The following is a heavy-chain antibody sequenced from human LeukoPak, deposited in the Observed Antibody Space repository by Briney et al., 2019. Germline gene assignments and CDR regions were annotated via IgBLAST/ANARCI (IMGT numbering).Heavy chain of an antibody. V-gene: IGHV3-33*01. CDR1: EFTFSTYA. Sequence: GGSLRLSCTAFEFTFSTYAMHWVRQAPGKGLEWVALIWSDGSKKYYIDSVKGRFTISRDNSNNTLYLQMNSLRAEDTAVYYCARVNNGNYQAPYYYYGMDVWGQGTTVTVSS. CDR2: IWSDGSKK. J-gene: IGHJ6*02. CDR3: ARVNNGNYQAPYYYYGMDV. D-gene: IGHD1-7*01.